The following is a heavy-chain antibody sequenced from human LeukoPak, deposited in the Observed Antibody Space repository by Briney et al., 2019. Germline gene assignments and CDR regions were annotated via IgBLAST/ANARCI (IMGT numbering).Heavy chain of an antibody. D-gene: IGHD3-10*01. Sequence: GGSLRLSCAASGFTFSSYSMNWVRQAPGKGLEWVSSISSSSSYIYYADSVKGRFTISRDNAKNSLYLQMNSLRAEDTVVYYCVRDALWFGELYLNWFDPWGPGTLVTVAS. CDR3: VRDALWFGELYLNWFDP. V-gene: IGHV3-21*01. CDR2: ISSSSSYI. CDR1: GFTFSSYS. J-gene: IGHJ5*02.